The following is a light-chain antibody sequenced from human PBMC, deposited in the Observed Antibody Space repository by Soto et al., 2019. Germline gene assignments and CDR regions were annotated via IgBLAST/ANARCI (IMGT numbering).Light chain of an antibody. CDR1: QSISSSY. CDR3: QQYGSSSWT. J-gene: IGKJ1*01. V-gene: IGKV3-20*01. Sequence: EIVLTQSPGTLSLSPGKRATLSCRASQSISSSYLAWYQQRPGQAPRLLIYGASSRATGIPDRFSGSGSGTEFTLTTSRLEPEDFAVYYCQQYGSSSWTFGQGTKVDIK. CDR2: GAS.